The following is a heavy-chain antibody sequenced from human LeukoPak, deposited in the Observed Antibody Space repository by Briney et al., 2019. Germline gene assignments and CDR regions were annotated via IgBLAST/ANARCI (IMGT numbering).Heavy chain of an antibody. D-gene: IGHD1-26*01. V-gene: IGHV3-7*01. J-gene: IGHJ6*03. CDR3: ARDPYSGSYGPYYYYMDV. CDR1: GFTFSTYA. CDR2: IKQDGSEK. Sequence: GGSLRLSCAASGFTFSTYAMNWVRQAPGKGLEWVANIKQDGSEKKYVDSVKGRFTISRDNAKNSLYLQMDSLRVEDTAVYYCARDPYSGSYGPYYYYMDVWGEGTTVTISS.